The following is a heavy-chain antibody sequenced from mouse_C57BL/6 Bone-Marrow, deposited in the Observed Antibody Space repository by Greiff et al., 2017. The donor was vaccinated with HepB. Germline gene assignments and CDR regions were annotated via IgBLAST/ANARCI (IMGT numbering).Heavy chain of an antibody. CDR3: ARESYYGSYWYFDV. Sequence: EVKLVESGPGLVKPSQSLSLTCSVTGYSITSGYYWNWIRQFPGNKLEWMGYISYDGSNNYNPSLKNRISITRDTSKNQFFLKLNSVTTEDTATYYCARESYYGSYWYFDVWGTGTTVTVSS. J-gene: IGHJ1*03. CDR2: ISYDGSN. CDR1: GYSITSGYY. D-gene: IGHD1-1*01. V-gene: IGHV3-6*01.